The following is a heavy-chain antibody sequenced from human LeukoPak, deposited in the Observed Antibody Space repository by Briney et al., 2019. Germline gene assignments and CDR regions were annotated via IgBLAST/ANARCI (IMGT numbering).Heavy chain of an antibody. D-gene: IGHD3-10*01. Sequence: SETLSLTCAVYGGSFSGHYWSWIRQPPGKGLEWIGEINHSGSTNYNPSLKSRVTISVDTSKNQFSLKLSSVTAADTAVYYCARGRITMVRGGLNWGQGTLVTVSS. V-gene: IGHV4-34*01. J-gene: IGHJ4*02. CDR3: ARGRITMVRGGLN. CDR2: INHSGST. CDR1: GGSFSGHY.